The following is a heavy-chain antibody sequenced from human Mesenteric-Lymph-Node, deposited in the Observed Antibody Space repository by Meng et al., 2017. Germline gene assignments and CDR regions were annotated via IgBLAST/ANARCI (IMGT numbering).Heavy chain of an antibody. J-gene: IGHJ3*01. D-gene: IGHD3-10*01. CDR3: ARDQSYYGSGRDAFDV. CDR1: GHTFTSHQ. CDR2: INPSGGST. V-gene: IGHV1-46*01. Sequence: SVKVSCKASGHTFTSHQMHWVRQAPGQGLEWMGIINPSGGSTTYAQTFQGRVTMTRDTSTSTVYMEVSSLTSEDTAVYYCARDQSYYGSGRDAFDVWGQGTVVTVSS.